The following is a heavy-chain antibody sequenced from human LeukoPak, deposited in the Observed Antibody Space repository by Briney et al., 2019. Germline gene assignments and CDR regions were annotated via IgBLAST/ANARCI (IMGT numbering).Heavy chain of an antibody. CDR1: GYTFTGYG. CDR2: SSDYNGHK. V-gene: IGHV1-18*04. CDR3: ARDRYGTGSYDY. D-gene: IGHD3-10*01. Sequence: GASVKVSCKASGYTFTGYGINWVRQAPGQGLEWMGWSSDYNGHKNYAQRLHGRVTMTTDTSTNIAYIELRSLIPDDTAVYYCARDRYGTGSYDYWGQGTLVAVSS. J-gene: IGHJ4*02.